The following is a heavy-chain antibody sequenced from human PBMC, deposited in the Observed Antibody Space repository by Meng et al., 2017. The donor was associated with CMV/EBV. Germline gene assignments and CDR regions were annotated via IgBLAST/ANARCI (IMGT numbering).Heavy chain of an antibody. CDR1: FTFSDPY. CDR3: ARVKLGLGPNKVFDY. CDR2: IRNKANSYFT. Sequence: FTFSDPYIDWVRQAPGEGLEWVARIRNKANSYFTEYAASVKGRFTISRDDSKNSMYLQMNSLKMEDTAVYYCARVKLGLGPNKVFDYWGQGTLVTVSS. V-gene: IGHV3-72*01. D-gene: IGHD1-7*01. J-gene: IGHJ4*02.